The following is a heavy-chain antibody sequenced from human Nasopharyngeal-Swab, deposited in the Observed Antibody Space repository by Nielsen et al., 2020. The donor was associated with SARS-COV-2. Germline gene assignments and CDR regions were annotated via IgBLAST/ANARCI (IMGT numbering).Heavy chain of an antibody. CDR1: GYTFTGYY. D-gene: IGHD1-26*01. J-gene: IGHJ3*02. Sequence: ASVKVSCKASGYTFTGYYMHWVRQAPGQGLEWMGWINPNSGGTNYAQKFQGWVTMTRDTSISTAYMELSRLRSDDTAVYYCARVKAGSGSPVAFDIWGQGTMVTVSS. CDR2: INPNSGGT. V-gene: IGHV1-2*04. CDR3: ARVKAGSGSPVAFDI.